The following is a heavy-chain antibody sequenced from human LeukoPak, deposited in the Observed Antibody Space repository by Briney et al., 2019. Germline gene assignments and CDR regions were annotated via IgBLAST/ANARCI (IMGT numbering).Heavy chain of an antibody. CDR2: IYSGGST. D-gene: IGHD6-13*01. CDR1: GFTFSNYY. V-gene: IGHV3-53*01. CDR3: ARGTYIAAGTPNDYYYYGMDV. Sequence: GSLRLSCAASGFTFSNYYMSWVRQAPGKGLEWVSVIYSGGSTYYADSAKGRFTISRDNSKNTLYLQMNSLRAEDTAVYYCARGTYIAAGTPNDYYYYGMDVWGQGTTVTVSS. J-gene: IGHJ6*02.